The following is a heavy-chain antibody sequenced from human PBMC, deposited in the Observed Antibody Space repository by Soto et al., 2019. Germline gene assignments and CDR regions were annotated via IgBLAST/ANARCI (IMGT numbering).Heavy chain of an antibody. J-gene: IGHJ6*02. CDR3: ARLLGYCSSTSCRPYYYYGMDV. Sequence: QLQLQESGPGLVKPSETLSLTCTVSGGSISSSSYYWGWIRQPPGKGLEWIGSIYYSGSPYYNPSLTSRVTISVDTAKNQFSLKMSSVPAADTAVYYCARLLGYCSSTSCRPYYYYGMDVWGQGTTVTVSS. CDR1: GGSISSSSYY. CDR2: IYYSGSP. D-gene: IGHD2-2*01. V-gene: IGHV4-39*01.